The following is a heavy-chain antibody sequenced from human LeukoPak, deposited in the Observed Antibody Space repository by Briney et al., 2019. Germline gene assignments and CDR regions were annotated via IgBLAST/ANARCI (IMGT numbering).Heavy chain of an antibody. CDR2: INPNSGGT. CDR1: GYTFTGYY. D-gene: IGHD3-10*01. CDR3: ARDRKPRGSGSYDY. J-gene: IGHJ4*02. Sequence: GASVKVSCKASGYTFTGYYMHWVRQAPGQGLEWMGWINPNSGGTNYAQKFQGRVTMTRDTSISTAYMELSRLRSDDTAVYYCARDRKPRGSGSYDYWGQGTLVTVSS. V-gene: IGHV1-2*02.